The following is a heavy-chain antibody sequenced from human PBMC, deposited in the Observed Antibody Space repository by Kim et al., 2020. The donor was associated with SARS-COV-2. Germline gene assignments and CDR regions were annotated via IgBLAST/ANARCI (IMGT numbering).Heavy chain of an antibody. CDR2: VYSSGST. J-gene: IGHJ4*02. CDR1: GDSFSSNDYY. D-gene: IGHD6-13*01. Sequence: SETLSLTCTVSGDSFSSNDYYWGWIRQPPGKGLEWIGSVYSSGSTYYNPSLKSPGTMSIDPSKKQFSLRLTSVTAADTAVYYCVRVRGSWYHYYFDSWGQGTRVTVAS. V-gene: IGHV4-39*01. CDR3: VRVRGSWYHYYFDS.